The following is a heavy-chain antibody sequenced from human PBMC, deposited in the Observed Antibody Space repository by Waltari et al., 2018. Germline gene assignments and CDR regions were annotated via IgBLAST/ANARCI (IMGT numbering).Heavy chain of an antibody. J-gene: IGHJ3*01. CDR1: GASITSNRHY. V-gene: IGHV4-39*02. Sequence: QLQLQESGPGLGKPSETLSPTCIVSGASITSNRHYWAWIRQPPGQGLEWIGTMSYNGATYSSPSLKSRVTVSRDTSKNHLSLKLGSVTTADTAIYYCATYIGASIGTAAFDVWGQGTMVTVSS. CDR3: ATYIGASIGTAAFDV. CDR2: MSYNGAT. D-gene: IGHD5-12*01.